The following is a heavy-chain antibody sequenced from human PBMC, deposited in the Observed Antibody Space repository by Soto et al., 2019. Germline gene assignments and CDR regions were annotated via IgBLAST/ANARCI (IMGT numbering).Heavy chain of an antibody. D-gene: IGHD2-15*01. J-gene: IGHJ4*02. CDR3: ARRRCSGGSCYYFDY. V-gene: IGHV4-39*01. Sequence: SETLSLTCTVSGGSISSSSYYWGWIRQPPGKVLECIGSIYYSGSTYYNPSLKSRVTISVDMSKNQFSLKLSSVTAADTAVYYCARRRCSGGSCYYFDYWGQGTLVTVSS. CDR2: IYYSGST. CDR1: GGSISSSSYY.